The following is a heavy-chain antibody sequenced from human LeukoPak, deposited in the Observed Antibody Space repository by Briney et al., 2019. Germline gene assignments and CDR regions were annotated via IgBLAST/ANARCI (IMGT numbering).Heavy chain of an antibody. Sequence: PSETLSLTCIVSGGSISSTSYWGWIRQPPGKGLEWIGTILYSGSTFYNSSLKSRVTISVDTSKNQFSLKLNPVTAADTAVYYCGRQEVGAGYCSSTSCAEPHWFDPWGQGTLVTVSS. CDR1: GGSISSTSY. D-gene: IGHD2-2*01. V-gene: IGHV4-39*01. CDR3: GRQEVGAGYCSSTSCAEPHWFDP. CDR2: ILYSGST. J-gene: IGHJ5*02.